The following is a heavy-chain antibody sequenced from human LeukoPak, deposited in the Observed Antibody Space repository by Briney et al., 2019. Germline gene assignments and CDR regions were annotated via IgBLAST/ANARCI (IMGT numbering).Heavy chain of an antibody. V-gene: IGHV4-59*01. CDR3: ARAYYYYGMDV. CDR2: IFYSGST. Sequence: SETLSLTCSVSGGSISSYYWSWIRQPPGKGLEWIGYIFYSGSTIYNPSLRSRVTISVDTSKNQFSLKLSSVTAADTAVYYCARAYYYYGMDVWGQGTTVTVSS. CDR1: GGSISSYY. J-gene: IGHJ6*02.